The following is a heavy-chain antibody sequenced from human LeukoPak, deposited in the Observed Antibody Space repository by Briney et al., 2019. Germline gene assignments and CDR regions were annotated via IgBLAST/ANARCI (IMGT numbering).Heavy chain of an antibody. CDR1: GFTFSSYA. Sequence: GGSLRLSCAASGFTFSSYAMHWVRQAPGKGLEYVSAISSNGGSTYYANSVKGKFTISRDNSKNTLYLQMGSLRAEDMAVYYCARGQFWSGTTYYYYYYYMDVWGKGTTVTVSS. D-gene: IGHD3-3*01. J-gene: IGHJ6*03. CDR3: ARGQFWSGTTYYYYYYYMDV. CDR2: ISSNGGST. V-gene: IGHV3-64*01.